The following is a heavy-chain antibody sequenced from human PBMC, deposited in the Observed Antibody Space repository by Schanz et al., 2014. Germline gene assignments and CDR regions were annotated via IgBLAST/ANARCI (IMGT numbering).Heavy chain of an antibody. CDR2: IHSTGET. J-gene: IGHJ2*01. D-gene: IGHD5-12*01. V-gene: IGHV3-13*01. CDR1: GFTFSSHD. CDR3: ARVVRYSGYVRHWFFDL. Sequence: EVQLEESGGGLVQPGGSLRLSCAASGFTFSSHDMHWVRQVTGKGLQWVSAIHSTGETYYPDSVQGRFTISRENTKNSLYLQMTNLRAGDTAIYYCARVVRYSGYVRHWFFDLWGRGTSVTVSS.